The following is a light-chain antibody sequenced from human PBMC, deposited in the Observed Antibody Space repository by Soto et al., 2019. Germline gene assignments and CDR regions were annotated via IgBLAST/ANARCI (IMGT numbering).Light chain of an antibody. CDR1: SSDVGGYNY. J-gene: IGLJ1*01. V-gene: IGLV2-14*01. CDR2: DVS. Sequence: QSILAQRAAGKESSSQSLTIPCTGTSSDVGGYNYVSWYQQHPGKAPKFMIYDVSNRPSGVSNRFSGSKSGNTASLTISGLQAEDEADYYCSSYTTSNTRQIVFGTGTKVTVL. CDR3: SSYTTSNTRQIV.